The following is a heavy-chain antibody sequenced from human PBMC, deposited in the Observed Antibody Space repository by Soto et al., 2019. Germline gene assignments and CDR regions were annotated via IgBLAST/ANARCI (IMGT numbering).Heavy chain of an antibody. D-gene: IGHD1-1*01. J-gene: IGHJ4*02. V-gene: IGHV3-48*01. CDR1: GFTFSSYS. CDR3: ARDGRLELDY. CDR2: ISSSSTI. Sequence: GGSLRLSCAASGFTFSSYSMNWVRQAPGKGLEWVSYISSSSTIYYADSVKGRCTISRDKAKNSLYLQMNSLRAEDTAVYYCARDGRLELDYWGQGTLVTVSS.